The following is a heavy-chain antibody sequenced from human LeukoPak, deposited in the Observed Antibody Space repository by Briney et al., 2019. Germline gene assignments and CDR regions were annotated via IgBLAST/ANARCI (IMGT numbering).Heavy chain of an antibody. CDR3: TTIYRYGPTGLDD. V-gene: IGHV3-15*01. J-gene: IGHJ4*02. D-gene: IGHD5-18*01. Sequence: SWIRQPAGKGLEWVARIKPKTDGGTTDYAAPVKGRFTISRHDSENTLYLQMNSLETEDTTVYYCTTIYRYGPTGLDDWGQGTLVTVSS. CDR2: IKPKTDGGTT.